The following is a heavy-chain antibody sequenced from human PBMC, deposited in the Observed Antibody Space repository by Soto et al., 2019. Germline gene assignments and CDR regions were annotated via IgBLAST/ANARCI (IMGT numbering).Heavy chain of an antibody. V-gene: IGHV3-53*01. J-gene: IGHJ4*02. D-gene: IGHD6-19*01. CDR2: IYSGGST. Sequence: GGSLRLSCAASGFTVSSNYMSWVRQAPGKGLEWVSVIYSGGSTYYADSVKGRFTISRDNSKNTLYLQMNSLRAEDTAVYYCAREAGYSSGWYGGFDYWGQGTLVTVSS. CDR1: GFTVSSNY. CDR3: AREAGYSSGWYGGFDY.